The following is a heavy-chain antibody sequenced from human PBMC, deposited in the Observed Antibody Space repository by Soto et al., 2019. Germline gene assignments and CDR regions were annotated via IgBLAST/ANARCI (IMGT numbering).Heavy chain of an antibody. CDR3: AKDPPYYYDSSGYRDY. D-gene: IGHD3-22*01. Sequence: KGLEWMGYIYYSGTTTNYNPSLKSRVTLSVDTSKNQFSLKLSSVTAEDTAVYYCAKDPPYYYDSSGYRDYWGQGTLVTVSS. CDR2: IYYSGTTT. V-gene: IGHV4-59*12. J-gene: IGHJ4*02.